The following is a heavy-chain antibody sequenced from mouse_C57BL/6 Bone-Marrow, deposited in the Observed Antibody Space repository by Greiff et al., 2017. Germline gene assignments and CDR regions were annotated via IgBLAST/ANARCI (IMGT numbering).Heavy chain of an antibody. D-gene: IGHD1-1*01. J-gene: IGHJ1*03. CDR3: ARRGYYGSIFYWYFDV. Sequence: EVKLMESGGDLVKPGGSLKLSCAASGFTFSSYGMSWVRQTPDKRLEWVATISSGGSYTYYPDSVKGRFTLSRDNAKTTLYLQMSSLKSEDTAMYYCARRGYYGSIFYWYFDVWGTGTTVTVSS. CDR2: ISSGGSYT. CDR1: GFTFSSYG. V-gene: IGHV5-6*02.